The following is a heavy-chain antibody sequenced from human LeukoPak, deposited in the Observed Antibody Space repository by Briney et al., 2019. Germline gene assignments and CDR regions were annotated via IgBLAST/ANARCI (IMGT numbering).Heavy chain of an antibody. CDR1: GFTFSSYG. CDR3: ARADGVGATDY. D-gene: IGHD1-26*01. CDR2: ISYDGSNK. Sequence: GGSVRLSCAASGFTFSSYGMHWVRQAPGKGLEWVAVISYDGSNKYYADSVKGRFTISRDNSKNTLYLQMNSLRAEDTAVYYCARADGVGATDYWGQGTLVTVSS. J-gene: IGHJ4*02. V-gene: IGHV3-30*03.